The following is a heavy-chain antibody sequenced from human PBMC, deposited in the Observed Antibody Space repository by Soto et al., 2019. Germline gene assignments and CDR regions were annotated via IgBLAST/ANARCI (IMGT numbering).Heavy chain of an antibody. V-gene: IGHV3-23*01. D-gene: IGHD4-17*01. CDR2: ISATGGTT. Sequence: EVQLLESGGGLVQPGGSLRLSCAASGFTFSSYAMTWVRQAPGKGLEWVSGISATGGTTYSADSVKGRFTISRDNSKNTLYLQMNSLRVEDTAVYYCANLTTVTTDGYFDYWGQGTLVTVSS. CDR1: GFTFSSYA. J-gene: IGHJ4*02. CDR3: ANLTTVTTDGYFDY.